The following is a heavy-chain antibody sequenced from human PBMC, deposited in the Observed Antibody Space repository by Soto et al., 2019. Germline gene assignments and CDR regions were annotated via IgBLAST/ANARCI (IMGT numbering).Heavy chain of an antibody. V-gene: IGHV3-48*03. D-gene: IGHD3-22*01. CDR3: ARLFGLKNIYYDSSGYYFDY. CDR2: ISSSGSTI. CDR1: GFTFSSYE. J-gene: IGHJ4*02. Sequence: GGSLRLSCAAPGFTFSSYEMNWVRQAPGKGLEWVSYISSSGSTIYYADSVKGRFTISRDNAKNSLYLQMNSLRAEDTAVYYCARLFGLKNIYYDSSGYYFDYWGQGTLVTVSS.